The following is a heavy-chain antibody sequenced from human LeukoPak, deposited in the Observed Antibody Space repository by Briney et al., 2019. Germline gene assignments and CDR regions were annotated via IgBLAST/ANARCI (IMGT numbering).Heavy chain of an antibody. CDR3: ARDSLTRDSSGYYNIIGALDI. CDR2: IYTSGST. V-gene: IGHV4-4*07. J-gene: IGHJ3*02. D-gene: IGHD3-22*01. CDR1: GGSISSYY. Sequence: SETLSLTCTVSGGSISSYYWSWIRQPAGKGLEWIGRIYTSGSTNYNPSLKSRVTMSVDTSKNQFSLKLSPVTAADTAVYYCARDSLTRDSSGYYNIIGALDIWGQGTMVTVSS.